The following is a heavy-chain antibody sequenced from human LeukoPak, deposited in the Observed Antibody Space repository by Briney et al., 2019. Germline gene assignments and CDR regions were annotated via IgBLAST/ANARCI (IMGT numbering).Heavy chain of an antibody. J-gene: IGHJ6*02. CDR3: ARDGNVLLWFGELLSPYYYYGMDV. CDR1: GFTFSSYS. D-gene: IGHD3-10*01. Sequence: GGSLRLSCAASGFTFSSYSMNWVRQASGKGLEWVSSISSSSSYIYYADSVKGRFTISRDNAKNSLYLQMNSLRAEDTAVYYCARDGNVLLWFGELLSPYYYYGMDVWGQGTTVTVSS. CDR2: ISSSSSYI. V-gene: IGHV3-21*01.